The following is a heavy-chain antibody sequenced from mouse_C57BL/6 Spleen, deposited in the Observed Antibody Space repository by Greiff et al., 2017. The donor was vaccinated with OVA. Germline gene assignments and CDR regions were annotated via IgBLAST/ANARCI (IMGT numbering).Heavy chain of an antibody. CDR3: AREGLTTKFAY. Sequence: QVQLKQPGAELVKPGASVKMSCKASGYTFTSYWITWVKQRPGQGLEWIGDIYPGSGSTNYNEKFKSTATLTVDTTTSTAYMPRSSLTSEDSAVYYCAREGLTTKFAYWGQGTLVTVSA. V-gene: IGHV1-55*01. J-gene: IGHJ3*01. CDR1: GYTFTSYW. CDR2: IYPGSGST. D-gene: IGHD1-1*01.